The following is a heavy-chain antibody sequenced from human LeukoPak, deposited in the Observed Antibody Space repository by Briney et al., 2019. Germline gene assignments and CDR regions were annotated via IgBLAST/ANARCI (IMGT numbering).Heavy chain of an antibody. Sequence: SETLSLTCSVSNASIISSSYYWGWIRQPPGKGLEWIGSIYYRGRTYYNPSLKIRVTISADTSKNQFSLKLSSVTAADTAVYYCAREYYDILTGRNGFDYWGQGTLVTVSS. CDR1: NASIISSSYY. CDR3: AREYYDILTGRNGFDY. D-gene: IGHD3-9*01. V-gene: IGHV4-39*07. J-gene: IGHJ4*02. CDR2: IYYRGRT.